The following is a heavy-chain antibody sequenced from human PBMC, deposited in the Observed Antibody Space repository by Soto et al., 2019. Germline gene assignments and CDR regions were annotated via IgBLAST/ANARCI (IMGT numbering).Heavy chain of an antibody. D-gene: IGHD2-21*01. CDR2: LYSGGSS. Sequence: EVQLEESGGGLIQPGESLRLSCVASGFSVSSNYMNWIRQAPGGGVEGVSSLYSGGSSYYADSVQGRFTISRDSSKNTVYLRMNSLRVDDTAVYYCARGGFCGSGSCYFFDSWGQGILVTVSS. CDR1: GFSVSSNY. J-gene: IGHJ4*02. V-gene: IGHV3-53*01. CDR3: ARGGFCGSGSCYFFDS.